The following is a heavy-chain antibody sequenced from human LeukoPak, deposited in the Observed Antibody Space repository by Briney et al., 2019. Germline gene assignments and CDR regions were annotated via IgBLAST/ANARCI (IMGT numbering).Heavy chain of an antibody. CDR3: ARRITGTTSDSFDY. CDR1: GGSISSSSYF. J-gene: IGHJ4*02. V-gene: IGHV4-39*01. D-gene: IGHD1-20*01. Sequence: SETLSLTCTVFGGSISSSSYFWGWIRQPAGKGLEWIGSISHSGSTYYDPSLKSRITISVDTSKNQFSLKVRSVTAADTAVYYCARRITGTTSDSFDYWGQGILVTVSS. CDR2: ISHSGST.